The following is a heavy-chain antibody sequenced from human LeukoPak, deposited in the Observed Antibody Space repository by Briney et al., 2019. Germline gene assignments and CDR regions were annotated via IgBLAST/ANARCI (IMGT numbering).Heavy chain of an antibody. CDR1: GITFGSFG. Sequence: GRSLRLSCAASGITFGSFGMHWVRQAPGMGLEFVAGIWYDGTNTYYADSLKGRFTISRDNSKDTLFLQVSSLRAEDSAVYYCAKSPNIGNYYYYMDVWGKGTTVTVSS. CDR3: AKSPNIGNYYYYMDV. CDR2: IWYDGTNT. J-gene: IGHJ6*03. D-gene: IGHD2/OR15-2a*01. V-gene: IGHV3-33*06.